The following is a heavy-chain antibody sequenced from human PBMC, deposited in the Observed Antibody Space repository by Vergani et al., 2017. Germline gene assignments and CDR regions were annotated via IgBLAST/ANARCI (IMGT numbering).Heavy chain of an antibody. Sequence: QVQLVQSGAEVKKPGASVKVSCKASGYTFTGYYMHWVRQAPGQGLEWMGWINPNSGGPNYAQKCQGRVTMTRDTSISTADMELSRLRSDDTAVYYCARDPRYDYVWGSYRYSPLYFDYWGQGTLVTVSS. J-gene: IGHJ4*02. CDR3: ARDPRYDYVWGSYRYSPLYFDY. CDR2: INPNSGGP. V-gene: IGHV1-2*02. D-gene: IGHD3-16*02. CDR1: GYTFTGYY.